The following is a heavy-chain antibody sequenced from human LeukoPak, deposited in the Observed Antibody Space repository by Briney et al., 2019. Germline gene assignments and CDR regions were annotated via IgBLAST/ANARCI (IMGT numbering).Heavy chain of an antibody. Sequence: ASVKVSCKASGYTFTSYSIHWVRRAPGQGLEWMGMINPGGGGTTYTQKFQGRVTMTRDMSTNTVYMELSSLRSDDTAVYFCATGGAVDYWGQGTLVTVSS. CDR3: ATGGAVDY. J-gene: IGHJ4*02. CDR1: GYTFTSYS. V-gene: IGHV1-46*01. CDR2: INPGGGGT. D-gene: IGHD4-23*01.